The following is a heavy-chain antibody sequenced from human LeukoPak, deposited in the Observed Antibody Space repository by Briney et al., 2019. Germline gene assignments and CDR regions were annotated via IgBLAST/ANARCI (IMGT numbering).Heavy chain of an antibody. CDR2: ISSSGSTI. CDR1: GYSISSGYL. D-gene: IGHD3-10*02. V-gene: IGHV3-48*03. J-gene: IGHJ6*04. CDR3: AELGITMIGGV. Sequence: LSLTCTVSGYSISSGYLWGWIRQPPGKGLEWVSYISSSGSTIYYADSVKGRFTISRDNAKNSLYLQMNSLRAEDTAVYYCAELGITMIGGVWGKGTTVTISS.